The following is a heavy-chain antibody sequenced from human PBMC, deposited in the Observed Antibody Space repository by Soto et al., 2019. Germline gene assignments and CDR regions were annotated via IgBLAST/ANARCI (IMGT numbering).Heavy chain of an antibody. V-gene: IGHV3-30-3*01. J-gene: IGHJ4*02. Sequence: QVQLVESGGGVVQPGRSLRLSCAASGFTFSSYAMHWVRQAPGKGLEWVAVISYDGSNKYYADSVKGRFTISRDNSKNTLYMQINSLRAEDTDVYYCARPQPEMAAIDYWGQGTLVTVSS. CDR1: GFTFSSYA. CDR2: ISYDGSNK. CDR3: ARPQPEMAAIDY. D-gene: IGHD6-19*01.